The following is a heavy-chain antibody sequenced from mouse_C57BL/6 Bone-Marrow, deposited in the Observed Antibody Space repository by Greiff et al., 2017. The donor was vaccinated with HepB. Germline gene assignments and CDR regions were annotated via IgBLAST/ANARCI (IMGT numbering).Heavy chain of an antibody. V-gene: IGHV1-18*01. D-gene: IGHD1-1*01. CDR3: ARGTVEATSLYSDN. CDR2: INPNNGGT. CDR1: GYTFTDYN. J-gene: IGHJ2*01. Sequence: VQLKESGPELVKPGASVKIPCKASGYTFTDYNMDWVKQSHGKSLEWIGDINPNNGGTIYNQKFKGKATLTVDKSSSTAYMELRSLTSEDTAVYYSARGTVEATSLYSDNWGQDTTLTLSS.